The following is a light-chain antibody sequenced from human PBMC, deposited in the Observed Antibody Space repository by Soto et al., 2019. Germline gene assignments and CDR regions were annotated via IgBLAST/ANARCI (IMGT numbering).Light chain of an antibody. CDR3: SSYAGSASWV. J-gene: IGLJ3*02. V-gene: IGLV2-8*01. CDR1: ISDIGSYNY. CDR2: DVY. Sequence: QAVVTQPPSASGSPGQSVTISCTGTISDIGSYNYVSWYQQSPGKAPKLMIYDVYKRPSGVPDRFSGSKSGNTASLTVSGLQSEDEADYYCSSYAGSASWVFGGGTKVTVL.